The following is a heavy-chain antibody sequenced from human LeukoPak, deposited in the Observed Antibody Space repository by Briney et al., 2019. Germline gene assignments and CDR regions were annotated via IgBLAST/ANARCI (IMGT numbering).Heavy chain of an antibody. CDR3: AVPPLSGSGSSRPLADVDV. D-gene: IGHD3-10*01. J-gene: IGHJ6*02. CDR2: ISWSSGII. Sequence: PGRSLRLSCAASGFIFDDHGMHWVRQAPGKGLEWVSGISWSSGIIGYADSVKGRFIISRDNAENSLFLQMNSLRAEDTAVYYCAVPPLSGSGSSRPLADVDVWGQGTTVTVSS. CDR1: GFIFDDHG. V-gene: IGHV3-9*01.